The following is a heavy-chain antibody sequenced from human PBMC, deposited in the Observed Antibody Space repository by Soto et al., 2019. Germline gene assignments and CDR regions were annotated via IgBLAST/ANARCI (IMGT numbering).Heavy chain of an antibody. CDR1: GYTFAAYY. V-gene: IGHV1-2*02. CDR2: INPTSGGT. CDR3: ARDPDYVDYWGYFFDS. J-gene: IGHJ4*02. D-gene: IGHD4-17*01. Sequence: QVQLVQSGAEVKKPGASVKVSCKTSGYTFAAYYIHWIRQAPGQGLEWMGWINPTSGGTVYAQNFQDRVTMTRDTSISTAYMELRRLNSDVTAVYYCARDPDYVDYWGYFFDSWGQGPRVTASS.